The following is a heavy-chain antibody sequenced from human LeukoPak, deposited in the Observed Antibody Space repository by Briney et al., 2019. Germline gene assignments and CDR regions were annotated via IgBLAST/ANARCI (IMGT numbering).Heavy chain of an antibody. V-gene: IGHV3-48*02. Sequence: GGSLRLSCAASGFTFSSYSMNWVRQAPGKGLEWVSYISSSSTIYYTDSVKGRFTISRDNAKNSLYLQMNSLRDEDTAVYYCAREKDITLVRGVVPDYWGQGTLVTVSS. CDR2: ISSSSTI. J-gene: IGHJ4*02. CDR1: GFTFSSYS. D-gene: IGHD3-10*01. CDR3: AREKDITLVRGVVPDY.